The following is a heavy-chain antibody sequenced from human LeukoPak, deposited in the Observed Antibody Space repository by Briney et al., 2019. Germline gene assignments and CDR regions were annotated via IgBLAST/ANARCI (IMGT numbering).Heavy chain of an antibody. V-gene: IGHV1-2*02. CDR3: ARTATLFGYFDY. CDR1: GYTFTGSY. J-gene: IGHJ4*02. CDR2: INPNSGGT. Sequence: ASVKVSCTASGYTFTGSYIHWVRQAPGQGLEWLGWINPNSGGTNSAQKFQGRVTMTRDTSISTAYMELSRLRSDDTAVYYCARTATLFGYFDYWGQGTLVAVSS. D-gene: IGHD6-25*01.